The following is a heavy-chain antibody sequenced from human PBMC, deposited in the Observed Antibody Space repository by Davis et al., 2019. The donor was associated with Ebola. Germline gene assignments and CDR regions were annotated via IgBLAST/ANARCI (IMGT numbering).Heavy chain of an antibody. V-gene: IGHV5-51*01. CDR3: ASLRRTITGMDDAFDI. D-gene: IGHD1-20*01. J-gene: IGHJ3*02. CDR1: GNSFTSHW. Sequence: GESLKISCKDSGNSFTSHWISWVRQMPGKGLEWMGIIYTGDSDTRYSPSFRAQVTISADKSIKTAYLQWGSLKASDTAMYYCASLRRTITGMDDAFDIWGQGTMVTVSS. CDR2: IYTGDSDT.